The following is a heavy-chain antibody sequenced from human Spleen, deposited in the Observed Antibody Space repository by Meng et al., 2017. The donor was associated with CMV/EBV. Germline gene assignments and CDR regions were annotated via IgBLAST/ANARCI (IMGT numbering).Heavy chain of an antibody. CDR3: ASTCDWTTAAQALDL. CDR2: INPNSGGT. CDR1: TRTGYF. Sequence: TRTGYFAHWVRQAPGQGLEWMGWINPNSGGTNYAQNFQGRVTMTRDTSISTVYMELSGLRSDDTAVYFCASTCDWTTAAQALDLWGQGTLVTVSS. V-gene: IGHV1-2*02. J-gene: IGHJ5*02. D-gene: IGHD2-2*01.